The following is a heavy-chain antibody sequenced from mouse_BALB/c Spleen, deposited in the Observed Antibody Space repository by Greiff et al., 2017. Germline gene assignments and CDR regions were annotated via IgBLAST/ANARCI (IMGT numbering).Heavy chain of an antibody. CDR3: ARGGYGSWFAY. D-gene: IGHD1-1*01. Sequence: VQLQQPGAELVKPGAPVKLSCKASGYTFTSYWMNWVKQRPGRGLEWIGRIDPSDSETHYNQKFKDKATLTVDKSSSTAYIQLSSLTSEDSAVYYCARGGYGSWFAYWGQGTLVTVSA. V-gene: IGHV1-69*02. CDR2: IDPSDSET. J-gene: IGHJ3*01. CDR1: GYTFTSYW.